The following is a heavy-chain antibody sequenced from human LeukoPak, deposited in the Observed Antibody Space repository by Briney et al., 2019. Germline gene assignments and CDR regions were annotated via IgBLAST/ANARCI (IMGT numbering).Heavy chain of an antibody. V-gene: IGHV1-18*01. CDR3: ARSSTSMRGDRNWFDP. CDR1: GYNFISFG. Sequence: AASVKVSCKASGYNFISFGISWVRQAPGQGPEWMGWISAYNGNTNYAQKLQGRVTMTTDTSTSTAYMELRSLRSDDTAVYYCARSSTSMRGDRNWFDPWGQGTLVTVSS. D-gene: IGHD2-2*01. J-gene: IGHJ5*02. CDR2: ISAYNGNT.